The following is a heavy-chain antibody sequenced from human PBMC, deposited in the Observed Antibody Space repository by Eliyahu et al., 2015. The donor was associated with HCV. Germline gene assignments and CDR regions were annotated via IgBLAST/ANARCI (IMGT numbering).Heavy chain of an antibody. Sequence: EVRLVESGGGLVKPGGSLRLSCAGSGFGFSNAWMXWVRQAPEKGREWVGRXKSKIDGGTTHXPAAGKGRFTLSRDDSTNTLYLQINSLKTEDTGVYYCTTEGSGSFNYWGQGTLVAVSP. CDR1: GFGFSNAW. D-gene: IGHD3-10*01. V-gene: IGHV3-15*01. J-gene: IGHJ4*02. CDR2: XKSKIDGGTT. CDR3: TTEGSGSFNY.